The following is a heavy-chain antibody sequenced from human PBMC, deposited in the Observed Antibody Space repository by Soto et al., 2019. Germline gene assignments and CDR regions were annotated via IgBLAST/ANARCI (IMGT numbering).Heavy chain of an antibody. CDR2: ILHDGSAE. V-gene: IGHV3-30*03. CDR3: ARSRDGYSFYFYYGMDG. Sequence: RGSLRLSCAASGFTFTSYDMHWVRQAPGKGLEWMALILHDGSAEYYADSVKGRFTIPRDNSRSTLYLQMNSLRAEDTAVYYCARSRDGYSFYFYYGMDGWGQGTTVTVSS. J-gene: IGHJ6*02. D-gene: IGHD4-4*01. CDR1: GFTFTSYD.